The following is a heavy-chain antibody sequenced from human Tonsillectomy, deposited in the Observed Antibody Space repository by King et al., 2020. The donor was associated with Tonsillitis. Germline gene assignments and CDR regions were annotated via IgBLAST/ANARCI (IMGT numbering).Heavy chain of an antibody. V-gene: IGHV6-1*01. CDR2: TYYRTKWFN. D-gene: IGHD3-9*01. CDR1: GDSVSSDSVA. Sequence: VQLQQSGPGLVKPSQTLSLTCVISGDSVSSDSVAWSWIRQSPSRGLEWLGRTYYRTKWFNDYAVSVKTRITIKSDTSKNHFSLHLNSVTPEDTAVYYCARDDVLTGYLHGPFDFWGQGTQVTVSS. J-gene: IGHJ4*02. CDR3: ARDDVLTGYLHGPFDF.